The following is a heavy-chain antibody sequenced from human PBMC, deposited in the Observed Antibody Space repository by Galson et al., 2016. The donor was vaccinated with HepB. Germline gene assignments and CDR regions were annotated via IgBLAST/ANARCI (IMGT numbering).Heavy chain of an antibody. Sequence: SLRLSCAASGFTFSSYAMSWVRQAPGKGLEWVSTVSGSGYNTYYADSVKGRFTISRDNSKNTLYLQMNSLRAEDTAVCYCAKSQPGYSSGWYTLPIDAFDIWGQGTMVTVSS. CDR3: AKSQPGYSSGWYTLPIDAFDI. V-gene: IGHV3-23*01. CDR2: VSGSGYNT. CDR1: GFTFSSYA. J-gene: IGHJ3*02. D-gene: IGHD6-19*01.